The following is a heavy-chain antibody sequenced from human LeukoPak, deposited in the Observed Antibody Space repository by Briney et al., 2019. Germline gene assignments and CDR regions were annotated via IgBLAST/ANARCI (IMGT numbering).Heavy chain of an antibody. CDR1: GFTFSSYA. J-gene: IGHJ4*02. CDR2: ISYDGSNK. D-gene: IGHD3-22*01. CDR3: TRHGSGYPEGGYFDY. Sequence: GGSLRLSCAASGFTFSSYAMHWVRQAPGKGLEWVAVISYDGSNKYYADSVKGRFTISRDNSKNTLYLQMNSLRAEDTAVYYCTRHGSGYPEGGYFDYWGQGTLVTVSS. V-gene: IGHV3-30-3*01.